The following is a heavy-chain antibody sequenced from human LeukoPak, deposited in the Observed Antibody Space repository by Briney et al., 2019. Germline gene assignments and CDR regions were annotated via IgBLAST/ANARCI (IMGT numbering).Heavy chain of an antibody. CDR2: IYYSGST. Sequence: SETLSLTCTVAGDSISSGDYYWGWIRQPPGKGLGWIGSIYYSGSTYYNPSLKSRVTISVDTSKNQFSLKLSSVTAADTAVYYCARQRPSYYDSSGYPDYFDYWGQGTLVTVSS. D-gene: IGHD3-22*01. J-gene: IGHJ4*02. V-gene: IGHV4-39*01. CDR3: ARQRPSYYDSSGYPDYFDY. CDR1: GDSISSGDYY.